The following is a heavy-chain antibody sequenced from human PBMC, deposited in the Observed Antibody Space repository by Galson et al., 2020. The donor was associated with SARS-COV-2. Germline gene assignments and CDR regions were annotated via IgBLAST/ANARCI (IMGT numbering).Heavy chain of an antibody. CDR1: GFTFSSYS. V-gene: IGHV3-48*04. J-gene: IGHJ5*02. CDR3: ATLSGYSGYGGNSGSYDWFDP. Sequence: GGSLRLSCAASGFTFSSYSMNWVRQAPGKGLEWVSYISSSSSTIYYADSVKGRFTISRDNAKNSLYLQMNSLRAEDTAVYYCATLSGYSGYGGNSGSYDWFDPWGQGTLVTVSS. D-gene: IGHD5-12*01. CDR2: ISSSSSTI.